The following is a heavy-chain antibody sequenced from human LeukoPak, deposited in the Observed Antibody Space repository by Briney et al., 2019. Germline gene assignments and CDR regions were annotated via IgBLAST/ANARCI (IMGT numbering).Heavy chain of an antibody. CDR1: GYTFTSYD. Sequence: GASVKVSCKASGYTFTSYDISWVRQAPGQGLEWMGWISAYNDNTNYAQKLQGRVTMTTDTSTSTAYMELRSLRSDDTAVYYCAILVAGTRFDPWGQGTLVTVSS. J-gene: IGHJ5*02. CDR2: ISAYNDNT. V-gene: IGHV1-18*01. CDR3: AILVAGTRFDP. D-gene: IGHD2/OR15-2a*01.